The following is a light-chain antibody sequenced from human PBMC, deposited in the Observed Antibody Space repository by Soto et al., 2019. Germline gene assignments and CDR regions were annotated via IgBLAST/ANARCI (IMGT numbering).Light chain of an antibody. Sequence: EIVLTQSPGTLSLSPGERATLSCRASQSVSSSYLAWYQQKPGPAPRLLIYGASSRATGIPDRFSGSGSGTDFTLTISRLEPEDFAVYYCHQYGRSPSTFGQGTTGAI. CDR1: QSVSSSY. CDR3: HQYGRSPST. CDR2: GAS. V-gene: IGKV3-20*01. J-gene: IGKJ1*01.